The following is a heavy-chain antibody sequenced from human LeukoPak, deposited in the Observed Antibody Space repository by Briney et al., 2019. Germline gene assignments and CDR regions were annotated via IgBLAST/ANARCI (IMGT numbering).Heavy chain of an antibody. CDR3: ARDGPDYDILGPDY. Sequence: GGSLRLSCAASGFTFSSYGMHWVRQAPGKGLERVAVIWYDGSNKYYADSVKGRFTISRDNSKNTLYLKMNSLRAEDTAVYYCARDGPDYDILGPDYWGQGTLVTVSS. J-gene: IGHJ4*02. CDR2: IWYDGSNK. D-gene: IGHD3-9*01. CDR1: GFTFSSYG. V-gene: IGHV3-33*01.